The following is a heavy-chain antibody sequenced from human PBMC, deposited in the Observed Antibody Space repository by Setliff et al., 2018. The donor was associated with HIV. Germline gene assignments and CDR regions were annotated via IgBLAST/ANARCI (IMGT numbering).Heavy chain of an antibody. Sequence: SETLSLTCTVSGGSLSSSSYYWGWIRQPPGKGLEWIGNIHYSGSTYYNPSLKSRVTISKDTSKNQFSLHLSSVTAADTAVYYCARDTYDSRGYFFGYWGQGTLVTVSS. CDR1: GGSLSSSSYY. V-gene: IGHV4-39*07. CDR2: IHYSGST. J-gene: IGHJ4*02. D-gene: IGHD3-22*01. CDR3: ARDTYDSRGYFFGY.